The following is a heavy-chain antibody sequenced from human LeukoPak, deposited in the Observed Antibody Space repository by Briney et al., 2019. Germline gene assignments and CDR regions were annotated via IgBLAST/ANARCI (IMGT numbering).Heavy chain of an antibody. V-gene: IGHV1-2*06. CDR1: GYTFIVYY. CDR3: ARTSYGNNPTHFDY. Sequence: ASVKVSCKVSGYTFIVYYMHWVRQAPGQGLEWMGRINPNSGGPDYAQGFQGRVTMTRDTSISTVYMELSRLRSDDTAVYYCARTSYGNNPTHFDYWGQGTLVTVSS. J-gene: IGHJ4*02. D-gene: IGHD3-10*01. CDR2: INPNSGGP.